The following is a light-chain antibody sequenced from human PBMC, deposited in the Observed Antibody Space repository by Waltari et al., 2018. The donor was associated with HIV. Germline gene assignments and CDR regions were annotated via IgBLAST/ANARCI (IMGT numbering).Light chain of an antibody. J-gene: IGKJ4*01. CDR3: QQYYSTPIT. CDR2: WAS. CDR1: PSVLYSSNNKNY. V-gene: IGKV4-1*01. Sequence: DIVMTQSPDSLAVSLGERATINCKSSPSVLYSSNNKNYLAWYQQKPGQPPKLLIYWASTRESGVPDRFSGSGSGTDFTLTISSLQAEDVAFYYCQQYYSTPITFGGGTKVEIK.